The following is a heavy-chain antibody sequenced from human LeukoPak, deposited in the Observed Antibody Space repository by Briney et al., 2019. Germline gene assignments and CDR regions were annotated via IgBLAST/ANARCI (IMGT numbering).Heavy chain of an antibody. J-gene: IGHJ4*02. CDR1: GGSISSYY. CDR2: ISNSADT. D-gene: IGHD1-20*01. CDR3: ARAPHNWNFDY. V-gene: IGHV4-59*01. Sequence: PSETLSLTCTVSGGSISSYYWSWIRQPPGKRLEWIGYISNSADTIYNPSLESRVTISGDTSKNQFSLRLSSVTAADTALYYCARAPHNWNFDYWGQGTLVTVSS.